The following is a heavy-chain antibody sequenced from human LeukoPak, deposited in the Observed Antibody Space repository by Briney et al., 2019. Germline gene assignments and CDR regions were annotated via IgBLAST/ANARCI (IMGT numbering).Heavy chain of an antibody. D-gene: IGHD1-26*01. Sequence: ASVKVSCKAPGYTFTGYYMHRVRQAPGQGLEWMGWINPNSGGTNYAQKFQGRVTMTRDTSISTAYMELSRLRSDDTAVYYCARERLPSGAGGDAFDIWGQGTMVTVSS. J-gene: IGHJ3*02. CDR1: GYTFTGYY. V-gene: IGHV1-2*02. CDR2: INPNSGGT. CDR3: ARERLPSGAGGDAFDI.